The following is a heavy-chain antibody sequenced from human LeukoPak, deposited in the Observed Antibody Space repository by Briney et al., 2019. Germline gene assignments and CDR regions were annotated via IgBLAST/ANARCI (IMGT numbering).Heavy chain of an antibody. CDR1: GGTFSSYA. Sequence: SVKVSCKASGGTFSSYAISWVRQAPGQGLEWMGRIIPILGIANYAQKFQGRVTITADKSTSTAYMELSSLRSEDTAVCYCASSYALESGSYLPETYGMDVWNQGPTLTV. D-gene: IGHD1-26*01. V-gene: IGHV1-69*04. CDR3: ASSYALESGSYLPETYGMDV. CDR2: IIPILGIA. J-gene: IGHJ6*02.